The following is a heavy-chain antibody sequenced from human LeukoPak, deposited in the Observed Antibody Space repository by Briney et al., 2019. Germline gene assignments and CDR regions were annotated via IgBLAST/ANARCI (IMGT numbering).Heavy chain of an antibody. Sequence: GGSLRLSCAASGFTFSTYSMNWVRQAPGKGLEWVSSIGGSSTSIYYAGSVKGRFTISRDNTKNSLYLQMNSLRAEDTAVYYCAREEGKQQMEAFDYWGQGTLVTVSS. CDR2: IGGSSTSI. CDR1: GFTFSTYS. V-gene: IGHV3-21*01. J-gene: IGHJ4*02. D-gene: IGHD6-13*01. CDR3: AREEGKQQMEAFDY.